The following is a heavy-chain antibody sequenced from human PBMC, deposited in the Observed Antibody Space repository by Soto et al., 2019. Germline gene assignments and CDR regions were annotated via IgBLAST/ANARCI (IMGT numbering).Heavy chain of an antibody. V-gene: IGHV4-59*02. CDR2: LHSGGTT. J-gene: IGHJ4*01. CDR3: TGPFRARVHY. Sequence: SETLSLTCTVSVGSVSCHYWNWIRQAPGKCLEWIGWLHSGGTTNXXPSLNGRVXISLDTSKNLFXLSLTXFTSADTAVYYCTGPFRARVHYGVPGILVTVSS. D-gene: IGHD3-10*01. CDR1: VGSVSCHY.